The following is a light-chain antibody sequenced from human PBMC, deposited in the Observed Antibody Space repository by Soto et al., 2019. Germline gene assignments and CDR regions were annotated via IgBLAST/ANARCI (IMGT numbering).Light chain of an antibody. V-gene: IGKV3-15*01. CDR1: QVVSRH. CDR3: QQYDNWPWT. CDR2: GAS. J-gene: IGKJ1*01. Sequence: MTQSPATLSLSPGDRATLSCRASQVVSRHVAWYQQRPGQAPRLLIQGASTRATGVPARFSGSQSGTEFTLTITGLQSEDFAVYSCQQYDNWPWTFGQGTKVEIK.